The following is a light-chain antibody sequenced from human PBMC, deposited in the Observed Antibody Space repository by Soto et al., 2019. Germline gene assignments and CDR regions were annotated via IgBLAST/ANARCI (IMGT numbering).Light chain of an antibody. V-gene: IGLV1-51*01. CDR2: DNN. CDR1: SSNIGKNY. Sequence: QSVLTQPPSVSAAPGQTVTISCSGSSSNIGKNYVSRYQHLPGTAPKVLIYDNNKRPSGIPDRFSGSKSGTSATLGITGLQTGDEDDYYCGTWDSSLSAWVFGGGTKVTVL. CDR3: GTWDSSLSAWV. J-gene: IGLJ3*02.